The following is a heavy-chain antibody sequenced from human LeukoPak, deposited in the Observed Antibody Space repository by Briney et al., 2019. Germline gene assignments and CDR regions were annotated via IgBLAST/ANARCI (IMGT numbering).Heavy chain of an antibody. CDR3: ARGYSSSWSDFDY. Sequence: PSETLSLTCTVSGGSISSYYWSWIRQPPGKGLEWIGYIYYSGSTNYNPSLKSRVTISVDKSKNQFSLKLSSVTAADTAVYYCARGYSSSWSDFDYWGQGTLVTVSS. CDR1: GGSISSYY. V-gene: IGHV4-59*12. D-gene: IGHD6-13*01. CDR2: IYYSGST. J-gene: IGHJ4*02.